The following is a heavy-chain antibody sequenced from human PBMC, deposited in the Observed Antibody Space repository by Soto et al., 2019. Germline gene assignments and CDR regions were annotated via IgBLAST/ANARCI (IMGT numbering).Heavy chain of an antibody. Sequence: GGSLRLSCAASGFTFSSYAMHWVRQAPGKGLEWVAVISYDGSNKYYADSVKGRFTISRDNSKNTLYLQMNSLRAEDTAVYYCVSDYDPYYYGMDVWGQGTTVTVSS. V-gene: IGHV3-30-3*01. CDR3: VSDYDPYYYGMDV. CDR2: ISYDGSNK. D-gene: IGHD5-12*01. CDR1: GFTFSSYA. J-gene: IGHJ6*02.